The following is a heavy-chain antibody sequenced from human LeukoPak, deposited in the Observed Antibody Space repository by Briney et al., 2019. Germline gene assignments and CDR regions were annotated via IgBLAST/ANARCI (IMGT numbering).Heavy chain of an antibody. CDR1: GXSISSYY. CDR3: ARCYGDYVGPYYFDY. CDR2: IYYSGST. Sequence: KPSETLSLTCTVSGXSISSYYWSWIRQPPGKGLEWIGYIYYSGSTNYNPSLKSRVTISVDTSKNQFSLKLSSVTAADTAVYYCARCYGDYVGPYYFDYWGQGTLVTVSS. V-gene: IGHV4-59*01. J-gene: IGHJ4*02. D-gene: IGHD4-17*01.